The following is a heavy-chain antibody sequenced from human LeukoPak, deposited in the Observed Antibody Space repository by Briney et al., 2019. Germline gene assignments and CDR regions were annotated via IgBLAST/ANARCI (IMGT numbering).Heavy chain of an antibody. D-gene: IGHD4-23*01. CDR2: INPNSGGT. J-gene: IGHJ4*02. CDR3: ARGNLPVVTRFSY. CDR1: GGTFSSYA. Sequence: ASVKVSCKASGGTFSSYAISWVRQAPGQGLEWMGWINPNSGGTNYAQKFQGRVTMTRDTSISTAYMELSRLRSDDTAVYYCARGNLPVVTRFSYWGQGTLVTVSS. V-gene: IGHV1-2*02.